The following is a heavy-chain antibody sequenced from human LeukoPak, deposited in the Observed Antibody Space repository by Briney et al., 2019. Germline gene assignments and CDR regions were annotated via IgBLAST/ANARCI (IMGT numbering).Heavy chain of an antibody. CDR1: GFTFTSFA. J-gene: IGHJ4*02. Sequence: GGTLGLSCGASGFTFTSFAMSWVRHAPGRGLEWGTFLGGSGSVTSYAGSVKGRSTISRDNFKNTLSLPLSSLRADDTAVYYCATEWFIGTSLHYVYWGEGALVAVSS. D-gene: IGHD3-10*01. CDR3: ATEWFIGTSLHYVY. V-gene: IGHV3-23*01. CDR2: LGGSGSVT.